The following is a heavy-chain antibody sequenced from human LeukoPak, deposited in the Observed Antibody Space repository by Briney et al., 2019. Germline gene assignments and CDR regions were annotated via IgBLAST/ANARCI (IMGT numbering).Heavy chain of an antibody. J-gene: IGHJ4*02. CDR1: GFTFSSYG. Sequence: PGGSLRLSCAASGFTFSSYGMHCVRQAPGRGLEWVAAISEDGSNKNYADSVKGRFTISRDNSNNMLYLQMNSLRAEDTAVYYCARGGLVRGVPFDYWGQGTLVTVSS. CDR3: ARGGLVRGVPFDY. CDR2: ISEDGSNK. V-gene: IGHV3-30*03. D-gene: IGHD3-10*01.